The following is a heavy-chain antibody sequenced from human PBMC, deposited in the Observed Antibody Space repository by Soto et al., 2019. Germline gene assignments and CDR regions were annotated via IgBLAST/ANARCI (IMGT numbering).Heavy chain of an antibody. CDR1: GGSISSCGFF. CDR2: IYYSGST. D-gene: IGHD6-13*01. CDR3: ARHYSRGFRNWFDP. Sequence: PSGTLSLTCTASGGSISSCGFFWGWLRQRPGLGLEWIGSIYYSGSTYYNPSLRSRVTISVDTSKNTLSLKLSSVSAADTAVFYCARHYSRGFRNWFDPWGQGTLVTVSS. J-gene: IGHJ5*02. V-gene: IGHV4-39*01.